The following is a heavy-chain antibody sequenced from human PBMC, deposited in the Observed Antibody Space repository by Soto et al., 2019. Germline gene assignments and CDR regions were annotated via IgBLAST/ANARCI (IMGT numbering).Heavy chain of an antibody. CDR1: GFTFSSYW. V-gene: IGHV3-74*01. J-gene: IGHJ3*02. CDR2: INSDGSST. Sequence: GGSLRLSCAASGFTFSSYWMHWVRQAPGKGLVWVSRINSDGSSTSYADSVKGRFTISRDNAKNTLYLQMNSLRSEDTAVYYCARDPTYYDFWSGSTAQDAFDIWGQGTMVTVSS. CDR3: ARDPTYYDFWSGSTAQDAFDI. D-gene: IGHD3-3*01.